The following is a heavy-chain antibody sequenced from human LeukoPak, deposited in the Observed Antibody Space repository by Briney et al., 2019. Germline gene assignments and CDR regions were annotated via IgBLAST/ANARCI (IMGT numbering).Heavy chain of an antibody. CDR1: GYTFSNYD. CDR2: MNPNSGNT. CDR3: ARGNDWYFDL. Sequence: ASVKVSCKASGYTFSNYDNNWVRQATGQGLEWMGWMNPNSGNTGYAQKFQGRVTITRNTSISTAYMELSSLRSEDTAVYYCARGNDWYFDLWGRGTLVTVSS. J-gene: IGHJ2*01. V-gene: IGHV1-8*03.